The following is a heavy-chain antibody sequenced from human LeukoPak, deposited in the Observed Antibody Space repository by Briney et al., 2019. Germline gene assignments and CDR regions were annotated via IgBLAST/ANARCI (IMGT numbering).Heavy chain of an antibody. V-gene: IGHV3-74*01. CDR1: GFTFSSYW. CDR2: INSDGSST. D-gene: IGHD3-3*01. CDR3: ARGPTTYYDFWSGYYAY. J-gene: IGHJ4*02. Sequence: PGGSLRLSCAASGFTFSSYWVHWVRQAPGKGLVWVSRINSDGSSTSYADSVKGRFTISRDNAKNTLYLQMNSLRAEDTAVYYCARGPTTYYDFWSGYYAYWGQGTLVTVSS.